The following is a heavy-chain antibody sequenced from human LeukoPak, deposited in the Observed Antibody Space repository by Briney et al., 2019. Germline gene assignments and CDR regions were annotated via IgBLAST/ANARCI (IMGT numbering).Heavy chain of an antibody. CDR3: ARLGSYLNDY. CDR2: ITSSGRTR. Sequence: SGGSLRLSCAVSGFTFSGYEMHWVRQARGKGVEWVSYITSSGRTRYYADSVKGRFTIARDNAKNSLYLQMNSLRAEDTAVYYCARLGSYLNDYWGQGTLVTVSS. J-gene: IGHJ4*02. D-gene: IGHD1-26*01. V-gene: IGHV3-48*03. CDR1: GFTFSGYE.